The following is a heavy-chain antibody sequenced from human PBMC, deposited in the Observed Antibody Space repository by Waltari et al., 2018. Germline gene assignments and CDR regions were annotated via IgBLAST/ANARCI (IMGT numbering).Heavy chain of an antibody. J-gene: IGHJ6*02. CDR3: ARFFPPPSYYGMDV. D-gene: IGHD3-3*01. Sequence: EVQLLQPGAEVKKPGESLTLSCKGSGYSFPSFWIGWVRQMPGKGLEGMGIIYPRDSDTRYSPSFQSQVTTSADKSISTAYLQWSSLKASDTAMYYCARFFPPPSYYGMDVWGQGTTVTVSS. CDR2: IYPRDSDT. V-gene: IGHV5-51*03. CDR1: GYSFPSFW.